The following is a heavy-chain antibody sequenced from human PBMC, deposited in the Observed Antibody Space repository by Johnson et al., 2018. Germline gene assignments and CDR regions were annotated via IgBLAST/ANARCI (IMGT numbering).Heavy chain of an antibody. CDR1: GFTFTSSA. V-gene: IGHV1-58*01. J-gene: IGHJ3*02. D-gene: IGHD3-3*01. CDR2: IVVGSGHT. Sequence: QLVQSGPEVKKPGTSVKVSCKASGFTFTSSAVQWVRQARGQRLEWLGWIVVGSGHTNYAQQFQERVTITRDMSTSTAYMELSSLRSEDTAVYYCAAGSLLEWFGAVDIWGQGTMVTVSS. CDR3: AAGSLLEWFGAVDI.